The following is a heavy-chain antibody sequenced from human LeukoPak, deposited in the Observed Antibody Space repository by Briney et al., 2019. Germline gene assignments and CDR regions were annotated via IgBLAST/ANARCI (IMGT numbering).Heavy chain of an antibody. V-gene: IGHV4-34*01. J-gene: IGHJ4*02. CDR2: INHSGST. D-gene: IGHD3-10*01. Sequence: SETLSLTCAVYGGSFSGYYWSWIRQPPGKGLEWIGEINHSGSTNYNPSLKSRVTISVDTSKNQFSLKLSSVTAADTAVYYCARDHYYGSGTRDWGQGTLVTVSS. CDR3: ARDHYYGSGTRD. CDR1: GGSFSGYY.